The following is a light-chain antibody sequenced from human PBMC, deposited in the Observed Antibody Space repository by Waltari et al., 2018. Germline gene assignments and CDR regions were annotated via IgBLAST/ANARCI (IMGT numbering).Light chain of an antibody. Sequence: DIKMTQSPSTLSASVGYSVTITCRATRPIRYWLAWYQQKPGKAPRLLIYDASILESGVQSRFSGSASGTEFTLSINSLQPDDFACYYCQQYNSYSWTFGQGTKVEIK. CDR2: DAS. CDR1: RPIRYW. CDR3: QQYNSYSWT. J-gene: IGKJ1*01. V-gene: IGKV1-5*01.